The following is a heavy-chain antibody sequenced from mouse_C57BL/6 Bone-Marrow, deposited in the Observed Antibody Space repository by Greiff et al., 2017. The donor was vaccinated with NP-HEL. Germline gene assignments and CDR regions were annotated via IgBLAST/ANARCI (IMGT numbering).Heavy chain of an antibody. J-gene: IGHJ4*01. CDR1: GYTFTSYG. CDR3: ARDGNYAMDY. D-gene: IGHD1-1*01. V-gene: IGHV1-81*01. CDR2: IYPRSGNT. Sequence: VKLMESGAELARPGASVKLSCKASGYTFTSYGISWVKQRTGQGLEWIGEIYPRSGNTYYNEKFKGKATLTADKSSSTAYMELRSLTSEDSAVYFCARDGNYAMDYWGQGTSVTVSS.